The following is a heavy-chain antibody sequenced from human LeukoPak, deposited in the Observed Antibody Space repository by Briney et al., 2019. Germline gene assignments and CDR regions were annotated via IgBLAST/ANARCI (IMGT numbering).Heavy chain of an antibody. Sequence: GGSLRLSCAASGFTFDNSVMHWVRQAPGKGLEWVAAIWYDGSNIYYADSVKGRFTISRDNSKNTLYLQMNSLIAEDTADYYCTREASSIFDYWGQGTLVTVSS. V-gene: IGHV3-33*01. D-gene: IGHD2-2*01. J-gene: IGHJ4*02. CDR3: TREASSIFDY. CDR1: GFTFDNSV. CDR2: IWYDGSNI.